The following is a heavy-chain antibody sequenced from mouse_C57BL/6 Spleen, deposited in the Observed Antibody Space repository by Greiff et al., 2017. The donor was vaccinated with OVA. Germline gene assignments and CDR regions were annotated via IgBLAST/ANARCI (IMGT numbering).Heavy chain of an antibody. Sequence: QVQLQQSGAELVRPGASVKLSCKASGYTFTDYYINWVKQRPGQGLEWIARIYPGSGNTYYNEKFKGKATLTAEKSSSTAYMQLSSLTSEDSAVYFCARSLITTGYFDVWGTGTTVTVSS. D-gene: IGHD1-1*01. CDR3: ARSLITTGYFDV. CDR1: GYTFTDYY. CDR2: IYPGSGNT. V-gene: IGHV1-76*01. J-gene: IGHJ1*03.